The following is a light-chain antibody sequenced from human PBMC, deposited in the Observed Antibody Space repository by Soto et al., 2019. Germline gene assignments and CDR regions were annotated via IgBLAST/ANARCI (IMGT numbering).Light chain of an antibody. CDR2: SNN. CDR1: SSNIGSNT. Sequence: QSELTQPPSASGTPGQRVTISCSGSSSNIGSNTVNWYQQLPGTAPKLLIYSNNQRPSGVPDRFSGSKSGTSASLAISGLQSEDEADYDCAAWDNSLNGFYDFGTGTKVTVL. J-gene: IGLJ1*01. V-gene: IGLV1-44*01. CDR3: AAWDNSLNGFYD.